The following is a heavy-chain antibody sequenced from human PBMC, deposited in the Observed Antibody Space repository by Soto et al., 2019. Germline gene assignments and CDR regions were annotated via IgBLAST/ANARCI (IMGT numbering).Heavy chain of an antibody. J-gene: IGHJ4*02. D-gene: IGHD4-4*01. CDR1: GLTFSSHA. V-gene: IGHV3-23*01. CDR2: ISRGGVT. Sequence: GSLRLSCAASGLTFSSHAMSWVRQAPGKGLDCVSTISRGGVTYYADPVKGRFTISRDDSKSTLYLQMSSLRAEDTATYFCATRPSNSENRSPFDFWGQGTLVTVSS. CDR3: ATRPSNSENRSPFDF.